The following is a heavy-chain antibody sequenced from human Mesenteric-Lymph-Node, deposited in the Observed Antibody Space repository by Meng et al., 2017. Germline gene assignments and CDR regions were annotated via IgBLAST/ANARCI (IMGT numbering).Heavy chain of an antibody. CDR3: ARHDGGYGDYFDH. CDR1: GGSISSGGYY. CDR2: IYYSGST. V-gene: IGHV4-31*03. Sequence: QVQLQEPGPGLVKPSQTLSLTCTVSGGSISSGGYYWSWIRQHPGKGLEWIGYIYYSGSTYYNPSLRSRVTMSLDTSKNQFSLKLSSVTATDTAVYYCARHDGGYGDYFDHWGQGTLVTVSS. D-gene: IGHD5-12*01. J-gene: IGHJ4*02.